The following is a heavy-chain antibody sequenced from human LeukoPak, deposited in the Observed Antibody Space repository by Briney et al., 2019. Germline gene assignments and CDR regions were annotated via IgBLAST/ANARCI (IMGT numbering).Heavy chain of an antibody. V-gene: IGHV4-4*07. CDR2: IYSSGST. D-gene: IGHD6-13*01. J-gene: IGHJ4*02. CDR3: VREHIGAAYFHY. CDR1: GGSISTNF. Sequence: PSETLSLTCTVSGGSISTNFWSWVRQPAGKGLEWIGRIYSSGSTNDNPSLRSRVTMSVDTSKNQFSLKLSSVTAADTAVYYCVREHIGAAYFHYWGQGTPVTVSS.